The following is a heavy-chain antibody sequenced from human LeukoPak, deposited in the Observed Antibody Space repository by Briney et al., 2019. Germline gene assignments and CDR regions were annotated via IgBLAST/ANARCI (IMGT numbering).Heavy chain of an antibody. Sequence: GGSLRLSCAASGFTFSSYAMHWVRQAPGRGLEWVAVISYDGGITNYADSVKGRFTISRDNSKNTLYLQLNSLRAEDAAVYYCARDSTYYYASGSSGPHYFDYWGQGTLVTVSS. CDR3: ARDSTYYYASGSSGPHYFDY. CDR1: GFTFSSYA. CDR2: ISYDGGIT. V-gene: IGHV3-30*01. J-gene: IGHJ4*02. D-gene: IGHD3-10*01.